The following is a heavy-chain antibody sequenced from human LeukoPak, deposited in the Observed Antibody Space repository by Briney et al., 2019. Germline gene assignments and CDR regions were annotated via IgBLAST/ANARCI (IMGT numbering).Heavy chain of an antibody. J-gene: IGHJ6*02. Sequence: GGSLRLSCAASGFTFSNAWMSWVRQAPGKGLEWVGRIKSKTDGGTTDYAAPVKGRFTISRDDSKNTLYLQMNSLKTEDTAVYYCTTDMSHQWLVLSYYYGMDVWGQGTTVTVSS. D-gene: IGHD6-19*01. CDR3: TTDMSHQWLVLSYYYGMDV. CDR1: GFTFSNAW. V-gene: IGHV3-15*01. CDR2: IKSKTDGGTT.